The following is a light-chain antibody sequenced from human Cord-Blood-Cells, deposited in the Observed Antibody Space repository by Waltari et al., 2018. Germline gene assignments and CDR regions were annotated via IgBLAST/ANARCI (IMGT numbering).Light chain of an antibody. V-gene: IGKV3-20*01. J-gene: IGKJ4*01. CDR3: QQYGSSPLT. Sequence: EIVLMQSPGTLSLSPGARATISCSASQSVSSSYLAWYQQKPGQAPRLLIYGASSRATGIPDRFSGSGSGTDFTLTISRLEPEDFAVYYCQQYGSSPLTFGGGTKVEIK. CDR1: QSVSSSY. CDR2: GAS.